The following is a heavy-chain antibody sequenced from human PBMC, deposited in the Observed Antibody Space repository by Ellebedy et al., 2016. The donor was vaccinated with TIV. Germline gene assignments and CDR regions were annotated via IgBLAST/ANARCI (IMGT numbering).Heavy chain of an antibody. CDR2: INPSGGST. CDR1: GYTFTSYY. D-gene: IGHD3-22*01. V-gene: IGHV1-46*01. CDR3: ARDSYDSSGFDC. Sequence: AASVKVSCKASGYTFTSYYMHWARQSPGQGLEWMGIINPSGGSTSYAQKFQGRVTMTRDTSTSTVYMELSSLRSEDTAVYYCARDSYDSSGFDCWGQGTLVTASS. J-gene: IGHJ4*02.